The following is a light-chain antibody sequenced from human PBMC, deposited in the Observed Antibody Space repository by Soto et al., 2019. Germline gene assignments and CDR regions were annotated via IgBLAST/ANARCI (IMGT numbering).Light chain of an antibody. CDR3: MQARQNPGT. CDR1: QSLLHDNGFNY. CDR2: LGS. V-gene: IGKV2-28*01. J-gene: IGKJ3*01. Sequence: EIVMTQSPLSLPVTPGEPASISCKSSQSLLHDNGFNYLNWYLQKPGQSPQLLIFLGSSRASGVPDRFSGSGSGTDFTLKISRVEAEDVGIFYCMQARQNPGTFGPGTKVDIK.